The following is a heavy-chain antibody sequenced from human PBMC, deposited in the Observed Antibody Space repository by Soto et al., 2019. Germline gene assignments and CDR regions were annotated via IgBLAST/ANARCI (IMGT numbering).Heavy chain of an antibody. CDR1: GYSISSSNW. V-gene: IGHV4-28*01. D-gene: IGHD2-8*01. CDR3: ARHGRDEAQSPNSWFDP. CDR2: IYYSGTT. Sequence: SETLSLTCAVSGYSISSSNWWGWIRQPPGKGLEWIGYIYYSGTTYYNPSLKSRVTMSVDTSKNQFSLKLTSVTAVDTAVYYCARHGRDEAQSPNSWFDPWGQGTLVTVSS. J-gene: IGHJ5*02.